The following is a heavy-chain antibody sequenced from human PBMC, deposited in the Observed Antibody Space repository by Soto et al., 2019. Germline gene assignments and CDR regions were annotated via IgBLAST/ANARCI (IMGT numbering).Heavy chain of an antibody. CDR2: INHSGST. J-gene: IGHJ6*02. CDR3: ARVYNYYDYGMDV. Sequence: QVQLQQWGAGLLKPSETLSLTCAVYGGSFSGYYWSWIRQPPGKGLEWIGEINHSGSTNYNPSLKSRVTISVDTSKNQFSLKLSSVTAADTAVYYCARVYNYYDYGMDVWGQGTTVTVSS. CDR1: GGSFSGYY. D-gene: IGHD4-4*01. V-gene: IGHV4-34*01.